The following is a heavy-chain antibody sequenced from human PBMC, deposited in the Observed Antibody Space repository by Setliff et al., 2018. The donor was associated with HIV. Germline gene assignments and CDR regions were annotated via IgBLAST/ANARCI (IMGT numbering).Heavy chain of an antibody. Sequence: SETLSLTCAVSGYSISSGYYWGWIRQPPGKGLEWIGSIYHSGSTYYNPSLKSRVTISVDTSKKQFSLKLSSVTAADTAVYYCARLIIRGAARPLGGDAFDIWGQGTMVTVS. J-gene: IGHJ3*02. CDR1: GYSISSGYY. D-gene: IGHD6-6*01. CDR2: IYHSGST. CDR3: ARLIIRGAARPLGGDAFDI. V-gene: IGHV4-38-2*01.